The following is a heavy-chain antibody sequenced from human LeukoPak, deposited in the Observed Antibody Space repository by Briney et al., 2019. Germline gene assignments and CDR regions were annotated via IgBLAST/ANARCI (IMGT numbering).Heavy chain of an antibody. J-gene: IGHJ4*02. CDR3: AVATIKDYFDY. CDR2: ISSSGSTI. V-gene: IGHV3-48*03. D-gene: IGHD5-24*01. CDR1: GFTFSSYE. Sequence: PGGSLRLSCAASGFTFSSYEMNWVRQPPGKGLEWVSYISSSGSTIYYADSVKGRLTISRDNAKNSLYLQMNSLRAEDTAVYYCAVATIKDYFDYWGQGTLVTVSS.